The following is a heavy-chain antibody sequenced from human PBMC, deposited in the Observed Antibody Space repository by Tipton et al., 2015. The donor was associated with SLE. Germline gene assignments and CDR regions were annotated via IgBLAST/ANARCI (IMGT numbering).Heavy chain of an antibody. D-gene: IGHD3-3*01. Sequence: PGLVKPSQTLSLTSAISGDSVSSNSAAWNWIRQSPSRGLEWLGTTFYRSKWFNDYAESLKGRLTINPDTSKNQFSLQLDSVTPEDTAVYYCARDPYDSWSDYQATFDYWGQGTLVTVSP. CDR2: TFYRSKWFN. V-gene: IGHV6-1*01. J-gene: IGHJ4*02. CDR1: GDSVSSNSAA. CDR3: ARDPYDSWSDYQATFDY.